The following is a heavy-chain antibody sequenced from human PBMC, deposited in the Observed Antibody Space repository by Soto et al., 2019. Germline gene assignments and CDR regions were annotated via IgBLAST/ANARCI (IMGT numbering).Heavy chain of an antibody. CDR2: IYQSGST. V-gene: IGHV4-4*02. CDR1: GCAISSSKW. D-gene: IGHD6-13*01. J-gene: IGHJ4*02. Sequence: PLETLSLTCAVSGCAISSSKWWSWVRQPPGKGLEWIGEIYQSGSTNYNPSLESRVRMSVDKSRNQFSLKLTSVSAADTAVYYCARASATIAAAAIFDYWGQGTLVTVS. CDR3: ARASATIAAAAIFDY.